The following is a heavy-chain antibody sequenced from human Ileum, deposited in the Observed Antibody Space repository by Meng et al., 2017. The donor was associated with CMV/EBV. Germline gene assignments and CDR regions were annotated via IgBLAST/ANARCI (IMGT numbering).Heavy chain of an antibody. CDR3: AREGTLSFSLDS. D-gene: IGHD3-10*01. Sequence: GGSLRLSCAASGFTFSSYAIHWVRQAPGKGLEYVSATSANGDDTYYADSVRGRFTISRDNSKNTLYLHMGSLRAEDTAVYYCAREGTLSFSLDSWGQGTLVTVSS. V-gene: IGHV3-64*02. CDR1: GFTFSSYA. J-gene: IGHJ4*02. CDR2: TSANGDDT.